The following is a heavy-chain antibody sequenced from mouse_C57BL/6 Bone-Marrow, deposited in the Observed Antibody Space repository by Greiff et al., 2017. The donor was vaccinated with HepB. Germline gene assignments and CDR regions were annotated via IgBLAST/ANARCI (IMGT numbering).Heavy chain of an antibody. J-gene: IGHJ4*01. D-gene: IGHD2-12*01. CDR1: GFTFSDYY. CDR3: ARHGRGSNYIYPYYAMDY. CDR2: ISNGGGST. Sequence: EVQLVESGGGLVQPGGSLKLSCAASGFTFSDYYMYWVRQTPEKRLEWVAYISNGGGSTYYPDTVKGRFTISRDNAKNTLYLQMSRLKSEDTAMYYCARHGRGSNYIYPYYAMDYWGQGTSVTVSS. V-gene: IGHV5-12*01.